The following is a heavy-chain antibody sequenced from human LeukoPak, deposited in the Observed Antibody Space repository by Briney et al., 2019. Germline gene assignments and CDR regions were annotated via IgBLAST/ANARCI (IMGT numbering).Heavy chain of an antibody. D-gene: IGHD1-26*01. CDR1: GTTFSNYE. Sequence: GGPLRLSCAASGTTFSNYEMNWVRQAPGKGLEWVSHISSSGGIVFYADSVKGRFTISRDNAKNSLYLQMNSLRAEDTAVYYCASDVGAITGAFDIWGQGTMVTVSS. J-gene: IGHJ3*02. V-gene: IGHV3-48*03. CDR3: ASDVGAITGAFDI. CDR2: ISSSGGIV.